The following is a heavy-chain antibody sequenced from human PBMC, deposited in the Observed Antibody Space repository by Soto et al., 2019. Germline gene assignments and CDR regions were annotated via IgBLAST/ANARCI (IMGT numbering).Heavy chain of an antibody. CDR1: GDSIRSSSYS. CDR2: IYYSGSTYY. CDR3: ARMKNYGSGSYYQSGWFDP. V-gene: IGHV4-39*01. Sequence: PSETPSLTCTVSGDSIRSSSYSWGWIRQPPGEGLEWIGTIYYSGSTYYYYNPSLKSRVIISVETSKSQFSLKLSSVTAADTAVYYCARMKNYGSGSYYQSGWFDPWGQGTLVTVSS. D-gene: IGHD3-10*01. J-gene: IGHJ5*02.